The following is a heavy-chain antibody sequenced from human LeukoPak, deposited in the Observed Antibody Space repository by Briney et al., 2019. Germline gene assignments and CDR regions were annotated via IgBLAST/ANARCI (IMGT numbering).Heavy chain of an antibody. J-gene: IGHJ4*02. CDR1: GFIFSSYE. V-gene: IGHV3-48*03. D-gene: IGHD3-9*01. CDR3: ARLQNFDWFPPT. CDR2: ISSNGYTI. Sequence: PGGSLRLSCAASGFIFSSYEMNWVRQAPGKGLEWLSYISSNGYTIYYADSVKGRFTISRDNAKNSLYLQMNSLRVEDTAVYYCARLQNFDWFPPTRGQGTLVTVSS.